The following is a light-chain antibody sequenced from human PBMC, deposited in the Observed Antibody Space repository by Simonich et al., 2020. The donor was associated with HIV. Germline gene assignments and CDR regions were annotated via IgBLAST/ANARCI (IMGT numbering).Light chain of an antibody. J-gene: IGKJ1*01. CDR2: GAS. Sequence: EIVMTQSPATLSVSPGERATLSCRASESVSSNLAWYQQKPGHAPRLLIYGASTRATSYPARCSGSGSGTEFTLTISSLQPDDFATYYCQQYNSYPRTFGQGTKVEIK. V-gene: IGKV3-15*01. CDR1: ESVSSN. CDR3: QQYNSYPRT.